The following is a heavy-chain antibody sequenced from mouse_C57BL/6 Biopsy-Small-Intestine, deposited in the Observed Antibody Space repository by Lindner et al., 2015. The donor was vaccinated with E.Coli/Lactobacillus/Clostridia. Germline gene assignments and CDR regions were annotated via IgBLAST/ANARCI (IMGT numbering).Heavy chain of an antibody. D-gene: IGHD3-3*01. CDR1: GFTFSSYA. V-gene: IGHV5-4*01. Sequence: VQLQESGEGLVKPRGSLKLSCAASGFTFSSYAMSWVRQTPEKRLEWVATISDGGSYTYYPDNVKGRFTISRDNAKNNLYLQMSHLKSEDTAMYYCARAPGGRGDYYAMDYWGQGTSVTVSS. CDR3: ARAPGGRGDYYAMDY. CDR2: ISDGGSYT. J-gene: IGHJ4*01.